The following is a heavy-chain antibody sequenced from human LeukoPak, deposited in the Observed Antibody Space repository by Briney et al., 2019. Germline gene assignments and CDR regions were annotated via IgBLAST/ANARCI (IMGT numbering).Heavy chain of an antibody. Sequence: SETLSLTCAVSGGSISSSNWWSWVRQPPGKGLEWIGEIYHSGSTNYNPSLKSRVTISVDKSKNQFSLKLSSVTAADTAVYYCARGYSGYAGGIDYWGQGTLVTVSS. CDR1: GGSISSSNW. D-gene: IGHD5-12*01. J-gene: IGHJ4*02. V-gene: IGHV4-4*02. CDR2: IYHSGST. CDR3: ARGYSGYAGGIDY.